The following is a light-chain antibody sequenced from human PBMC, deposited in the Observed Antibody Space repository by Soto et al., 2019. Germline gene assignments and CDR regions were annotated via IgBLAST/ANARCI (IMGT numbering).Light chain of an antibody. CDR3: CSYVSSSISVV. CDR2: EGS. J-gene: IGLJ2*01. V-gene: IGLV2-23*01. Sequence: QSALTQPASVSGSPGQSITISCTGTSSDVGNSNLVSWYQHPPGKAPKVIIYEGSKRPSGVSNRFSGSKSGNTAYLTISGLQAEDEADYYCCSYVSSSISVVFGGGTKVTVL. CDR1: SSDVGNSNL.